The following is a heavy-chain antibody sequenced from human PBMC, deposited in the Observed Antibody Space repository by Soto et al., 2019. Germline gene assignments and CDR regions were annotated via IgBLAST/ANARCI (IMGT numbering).Heavy chain of an antibody. D-gene: IGHD6-13*01. Sequence: SETLSLTCTVSGGSISSYYWSWIRQPPGKGLEWIGYIYYSGSTNYNPSLKSRVTISVDTSKNQFSLKLSSVTAADTAVYYCARIYGSAAGDFWGQGTLVTVSS. J-gene: IGHJ4*02. CDR2: IYYSGST. V-gene: IGHV4-59*01. CDR3: ARIYGSAAGDF. CDR1: GGSISSYY.